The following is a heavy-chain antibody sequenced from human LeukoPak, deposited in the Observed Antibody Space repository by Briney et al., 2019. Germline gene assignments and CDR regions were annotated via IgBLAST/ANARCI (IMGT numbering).Heavy chain of an antibody. CDR2: INLNSGGT. CDR1: GYTFTGYY. V-gene: IGHV1-2*02. CDR3: ARGTPIGYCSGGSCQDAFDI. J-gene: IGHJ3*02. D-gene: IGHD2-15*01. Sequence: ASVKVSCKASGYTFTGYYMHWVRQAPGQGLEWMGWINLNSGGTNYAQKFQGRVTMTRDTSISTAYMELSRLRSDDTAVYYCARGTPIGYCSGGSCQDAFDIWGQGTMVTVSS.